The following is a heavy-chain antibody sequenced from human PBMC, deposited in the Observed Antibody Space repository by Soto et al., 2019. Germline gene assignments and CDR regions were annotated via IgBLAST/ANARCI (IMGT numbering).Heavy chain of an antibody. Sequence: QVQLVESGGGVVQPGRSLRLSCAASGFTFSSYGMHWVRQAPGKGLEWVAVISYDGSNKYYADSVKGRFTISRDNSKNTLYLQMNSLRAEDTAVYYCAKPGYQLLFYYYGMDVWGQGTTVTVSS. D-gene: IGHD2-2*01. CDR3: AKPGYQLLFYYYGMDV. CDR2: ISYDGSNK. J-gene: IGHJ6*02. CDR1: GFTFSSYG. V-gene: IGHV3-30*18.